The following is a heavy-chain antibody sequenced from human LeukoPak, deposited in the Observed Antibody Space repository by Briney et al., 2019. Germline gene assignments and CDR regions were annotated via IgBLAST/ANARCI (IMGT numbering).Heavy chain of an antibody. J-gene: IGHJ4*02. D-gene: IGHD6-13*01. CDR1: GGSISSYY. V-gene: IGHV4-59*01. Sequence: KPSETLSLTCTVSGGSISSYYWSWIRQPPGKGLEWIGYIYYGGSTNYNPSLKSQVTISVDTSKNQFSLKLSSVTAADTAVYYCARGGAAAMDYWGQGTLVTVSS. CDR3: ARGGAAAMDY. CDR2: IYYGGST.